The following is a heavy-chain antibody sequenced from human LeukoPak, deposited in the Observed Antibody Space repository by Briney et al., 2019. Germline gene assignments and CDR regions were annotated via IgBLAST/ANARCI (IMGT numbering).Heavy chain of an antibody. V-gene: IGHV4-61*05. CDR1: GGSITSSSHY. CDR3: ARLRGYSSATFDF. J-gene: IGHJ4*02. D-gene: IGHD2-15*01. Sequence: PSETLSLTCSVSGGSITSSSHYWGWLRQPPGKGLEWIAYIYHSGTTNFNPSLKSRVAISIDTSKNQFSLKLTSVTAADTAVYYCARLRGYSSATFDFWGQGTLVTVSS. CDR2: IYHSGTT.